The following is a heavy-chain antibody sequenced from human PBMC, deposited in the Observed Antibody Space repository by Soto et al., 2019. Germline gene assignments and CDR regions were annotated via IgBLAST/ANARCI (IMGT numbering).Heavy chain of an antibody. Sequence: ASVKVSCKASGYTFTSYGISWVRQAPGQGLEWMGWISAYNGNTNYAQKLQGRVTMTTDTSTSTAYMELRSLRSDDTAVYYCARRAGSHYYDSSGYPDYWGQGTLVTVSS. CDR1: GYTFTSYG. CDR2: ISAYNGNT. CDR3: ARRAGSHYYDSSGYPDY. J-gene: IGHJ4*02. D-gene: IGHD3-22*01. V-gene: IGHV1-18*01.